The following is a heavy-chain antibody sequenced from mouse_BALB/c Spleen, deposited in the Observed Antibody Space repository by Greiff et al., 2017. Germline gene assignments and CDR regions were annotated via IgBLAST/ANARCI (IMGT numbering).Heavy chain of an antibody. Sequence: QVQLKESGPGLVQPSQSLSITCTVSGFSLTSYGVHWVRQSPGKGLEWLGVIWSGGSTDYNAAFISRLSISKDNSKSQVFFKMNSLQANDTAIYYCARKDYYGSSESFAYWGQGTLVTVSA. CDR1: GFSLTSYG. V-gene: IGHV2-2*02. CDR2: IWSGGST. D-gene: IGHD1-1*01. CDR3: ARKDYYGSSESFAY. J-gene: IGHJ3*01.